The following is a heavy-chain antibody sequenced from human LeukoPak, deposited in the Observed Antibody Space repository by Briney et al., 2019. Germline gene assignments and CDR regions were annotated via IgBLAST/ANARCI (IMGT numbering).Heavy chain of an antibody. J-gene: IGHJ5*02. V-gene: IGHV1-69*13. CDR3: ASAPRYSSSWPNNWFDP. D-gene: IGHD6-13*01. CDR2: IIPIFGTA. Sequence: SVKVSCKASGGPFSSYAISWVRQAPGPGLEWMGGIIPIFGTANYAQKFQGRVTITADESTSTAYMELSSLRSEDTAVYFCASAPRYSSSWPNNWFDPWGQGTLVTVSS. CDR1: GGPFSSYA.